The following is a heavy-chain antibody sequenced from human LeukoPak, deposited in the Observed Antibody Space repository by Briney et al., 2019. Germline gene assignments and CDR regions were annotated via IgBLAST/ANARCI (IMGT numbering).Heavy chain of an antibody. CDR3: AGLGASGNGYLSWFDP. J-gene: IGHJ5*02. D-gene: IGHD3-22*01. Sequence: TSKTLSLTCTVSGGSISTYYWSWIRQPPGKGLEWVGFIYYSGNSNYNPSLKSRVTISVDTSKNQFSLKLSSVTAADTAVYYCAGLGASGNGYLSWFDPWGQGTLVTVSS. CDR2: IYYSGNS. CDR1: GGSISTYY. V-gene: IGHV4-59*01.